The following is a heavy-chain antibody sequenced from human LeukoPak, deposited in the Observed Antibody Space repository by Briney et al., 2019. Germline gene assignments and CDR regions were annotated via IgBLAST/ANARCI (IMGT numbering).Heavy chain of an antibody. CDR3: ARGWATNCSGGSCYVDLYYYYYMDV. CDR2: INPNSGGT. CDR1: GYTFTGYY. D-gene: IGHD2-15*01. V-gene: IGHV1-2*02. Sequence: ASVKVSCKASGYTFTGYYMHWVRQAPGQGLEWMGWINPNSGGTNYAQKFQGRVTMTRDTSISTAYMELSRLRSDDTAVYYCARGWATNCSGGSCYVDLYYYYYMDVWGKGTTVTVSS. J-gene: IGHJ6*03.